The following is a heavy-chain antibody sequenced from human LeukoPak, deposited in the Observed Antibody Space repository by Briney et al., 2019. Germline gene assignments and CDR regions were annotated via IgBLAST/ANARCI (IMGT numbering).Heavy chain of an antibody. CDR1: GYTLTQLS. J-gene: IGHJ4*02. Sequence: ASVKVSCKVSGYTLTQLSMHWVRQAPGKGLEWMGGFDPEDGETIYAQKFQGRVSMTEDTSTDTAYMELSSLRSEDTAVYYCATVGEVDGTYLCWGQGTLVTVSS. CDR3: ATVGEVDGTYLC. V-gene: IGHV1-24*01. D-gene: IGHD6-19*01. CDR2: FDPEDGET.